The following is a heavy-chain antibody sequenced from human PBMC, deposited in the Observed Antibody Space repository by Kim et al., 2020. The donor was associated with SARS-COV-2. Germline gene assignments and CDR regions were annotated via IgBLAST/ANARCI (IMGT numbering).Heavy chain of an antibody. V-gene: IGHV3-21*01. J-gene: IGHJ4*02. D-gene: IGHD2-2*01. Sequence: GGSLRLSCEASGFTFNTYSMNWVRQAPGKGLEWVSSITSSSTYMYYADSVKGRFTISRDNAKNSLYLQMNSPRVEDTAVYYCARDRKNIVVVPAANDYWGQGTRVTVSS. CDR2: ITSSSTYM. CDR1: GFTFNTYS. CDR3: ARDRKNIVVVPAANDY.